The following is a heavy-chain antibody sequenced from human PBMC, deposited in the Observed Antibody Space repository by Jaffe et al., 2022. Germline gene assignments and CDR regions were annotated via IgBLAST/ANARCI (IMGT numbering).Heavy chain of an antibody. D-gene: IGHD2-15*01. J-gene: IGHJ3*02. Sequence: QVQLQESGPGLVKPSGTLSLTCAVSGGSISSSNWWSWVRQPPGKGLEWIGEIYHSGSTNYNPSLKSRVTISVDKSKNQFSLKLSSVTAADTAVYYCASVNLVNPVVPKSGFVPVAAYAFDIWGQGTMVTVSS. V-gene: IGHV4-4*02. CDR3: ASVNLVNPVVPKSGFVPVAAYAFDI. CDR2: IYHSGST. CDR1: GGSISSSNW.